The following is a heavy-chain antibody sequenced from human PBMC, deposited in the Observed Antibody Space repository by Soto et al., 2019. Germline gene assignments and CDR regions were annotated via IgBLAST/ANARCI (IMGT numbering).Heavy chain of an antibody. CDR2: IDYDGTTT. V-gene: IGHV3-74*01. Sequence: GGSLRLSCAASGFAFDSYWMHWVRQVPGEGPVWVSRIDYDGTTTTYADSVKGRFTISRDNAKNTLYLQMNSVRAEDTAVYYCARGPRPSSAGTGAYWGQGTLVTVS. D-gene: IGHD6-13*01. CDR1: GFAFDSYW. CDR3: ARGPRPSSAGTGAY. J-gene: IGHJ4*02.